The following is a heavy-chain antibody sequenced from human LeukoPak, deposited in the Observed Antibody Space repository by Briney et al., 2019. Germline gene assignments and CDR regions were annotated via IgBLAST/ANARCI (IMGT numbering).Heavy chain of an antibody. Sequence: TGGSLRLSCAASGFTFSSYSMNWVRQAPGKGLEWVSYISSSSSTIYYADSVKGRFTISRDNAKNSLYLQMNSLRAEDTAVYYCARDSGIRFLEWSPRRRILPFDYWGQGTLVTVSS. J-gene: IGHJ4*02. CDR1: GFTFSSYS. V-gene: IGHV3-48*01. D-gene: IGHD3-3*01. CDR2: ISSSSSTI. CDR3: ARDSGIRFLEWSPRRRILPFDY.